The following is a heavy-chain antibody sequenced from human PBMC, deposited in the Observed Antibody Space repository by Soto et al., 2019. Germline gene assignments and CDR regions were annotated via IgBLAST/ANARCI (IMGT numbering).Heavy chain of an antibody. V-gene: IGHV1-8*02. D-gene: IGHD2-8*01. CDR1: GYTFTTHN. Sequence: VASVKVSCKASGYTFTTHNINWVRQAPGQGLEWMGWMNPNSGTTGYAQKFQDRITLTRGTSKTTAYMELSSLTSDDTAVYFCVRYGVEAAYWGQGTQVTVSS. CDR3: VRYGVEAAY. J-gene: IGHJ4*01. CDR2: MNPNSGTT.